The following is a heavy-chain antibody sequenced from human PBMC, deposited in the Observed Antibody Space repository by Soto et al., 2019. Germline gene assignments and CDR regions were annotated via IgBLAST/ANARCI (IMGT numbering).Heavy chain of an antibody. D-gene: IGHD2-15*01. V-gene: IGHV4-34*01. CDR2: INHSGST. CDR3: ARGRVVVVAATDYYFDY. CDR1: GGSFSGYY. Sequence: QVQLQQWGAGLLKPSETLSLTCAVYGGSFSGYYWSWIRQPPGKGLEWIGEINHSGSTNYNPSLKSRVTISVHTSKNQFSLKLSSVTAADTAVYYCARGRVVVVAATDYYFDYWGQGTLVTVSS. J-gene: IGHJ4*02.